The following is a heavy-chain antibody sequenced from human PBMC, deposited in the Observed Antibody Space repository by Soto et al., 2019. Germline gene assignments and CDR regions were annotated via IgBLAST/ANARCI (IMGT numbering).Heavy chain of an antibody. J-gene: IGHJ4*02. CDR3: ARGSNQDY. CDR2: INNDGSEK. D-gene: IGHD2-8*01. CDR1: GFTFSPYW. V-gene: IGHV3-7*03. Sequence: EVQLVESGGDLVQPGGSLRLSCVASGFTFSPYWMSWVRQAPGRGLQWVATINNDGSEKYYADSVKGRFTISRDNARDSLYLQLTSLRAEDTAIYYCARGSNQDYWGQGTLVAVPS.